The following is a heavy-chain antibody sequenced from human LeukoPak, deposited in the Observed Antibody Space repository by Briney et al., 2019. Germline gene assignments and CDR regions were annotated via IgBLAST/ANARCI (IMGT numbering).Heavy chain of an antibody. Sequence: ASVKVSCKASGYIFTDYAIHWLRQAPGQRLEWMGWINAGNGNTKYSQEFQGRVTITRDTSASTAYMELSSLRSEDMAVYYCARGQGWELAFDYWGQGTLVTVSS. CDR1: GYIFTDYA. CDR3: ARGQGWELAFDY. J-gene: IGHJ4*02. D-gene: IGHD1-26*01. V-gene: IGHV1-3*03. CDR2: INAGNGNT.